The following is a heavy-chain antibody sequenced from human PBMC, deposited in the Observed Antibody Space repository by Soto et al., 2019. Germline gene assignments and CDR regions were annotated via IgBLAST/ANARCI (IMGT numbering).Heavy chain of an antibody. CDR2: FYYSGST. CDR3: ARGTLTSYFDY. J-gene: IGHJ4*02. V-gene: IGHV4-59*01. CDR1: GYTFTSY. Sequence: SCKASGYTFTSYWSWIRQPPGKGLEWIGYFYYSGSTNYNPSLKSRVTVSVDTSKNQFSLKLSSVTAADTAVYYCARGTLTSYFDYWGQGTLVTVSS.